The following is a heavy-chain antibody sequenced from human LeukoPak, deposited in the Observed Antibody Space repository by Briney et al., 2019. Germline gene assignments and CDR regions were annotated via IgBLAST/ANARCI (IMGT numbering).Heavy chain of an antibody. CDR1: GGTFSSYA. CDR2: IIPILGIA. Sequence: ASVKVSCKASGGTFSSYAISWVRQAPGQGLEWMGRIIPILGIANYAQKFQGRVTITADKSTSTAYMELSSLRSEDTAVYYCAREDSLVVPAAVIGYWGQGTLVTVSS. CDR3: AREDSLVVPAAVIGY. V-gene: IGHV1-69*04. D-gene: IGHD2-2*01. J-gene: IGHJ4*02.